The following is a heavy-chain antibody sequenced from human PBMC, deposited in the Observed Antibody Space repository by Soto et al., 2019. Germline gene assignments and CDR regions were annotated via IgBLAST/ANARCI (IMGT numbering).Heavy chain of an antibody. V-gene: IGHV3-74*01. CDR2: INPDGSIT. CDR3: SKAFKSDGNC. D-gene: IGHD3-16*01. Sequence: EVQLVESGGGLVQPGGSLRLSCVASGFTFSSSWMYWVRQAPGKGLVWVSRINPDGSITNNVDSVQGRFSISRDNAKNTLYLQMDSLRAEDTAVYYCSKAFKSDGNCWGRGTLVTVSS. J-gene: IGHJ4*02. CDR1: GFTFSSSW.